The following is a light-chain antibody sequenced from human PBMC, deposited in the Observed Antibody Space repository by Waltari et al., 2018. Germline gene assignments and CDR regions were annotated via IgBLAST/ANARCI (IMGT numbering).Light chain of an antibody. CDR2: EST. CDR1: SSNIGNNY. J-gene: IGLJ7*01. V-gene: IGLV1-51*02. Sequence: QSVLTQPPSVSAAPGQRVTISCSGGSSNIGNNYVSWYRQFPGTAPKLLIYESTGGPSGIPGRYAGSKSGTSATLDSTGLQAGDEADYYCGTWDSSLSGAVFGGGTHLTVL. CDR3: GTWDSSLSGAV.